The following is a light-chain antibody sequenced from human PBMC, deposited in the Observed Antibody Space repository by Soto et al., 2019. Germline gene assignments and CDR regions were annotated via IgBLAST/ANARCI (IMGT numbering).Light chain of an antibody. CDR2: KAS. Sequence: DIQMTQSPSTLSGSVGGRVTITCLASQTISSWLAWYQQKAGKAPKLLIYKASTLKSGVPSRFSGSGSGTEFTLTISSLQPDDFETYYCQHYNSYSEAFGQGTKVDIK. CDR3: QHYNSYSEA. V-gene: IGKV1-5*03. J-gene: IGKJ1*01. CDR1: QTISSW.